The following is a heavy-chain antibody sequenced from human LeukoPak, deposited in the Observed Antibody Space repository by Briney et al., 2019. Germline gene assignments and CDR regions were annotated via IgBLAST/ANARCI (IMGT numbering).Heavy chain of an antibody. D-gene: IGHD2-2*01. V-gene: IGHV4-38-2*02. CDR1: GYSISSGYY. CDR2: IYHSGST. J-gene: IGHJ5*02. Sequence: SETLSLTCTVSGYSISSGYYWGWIRQPPGKGLEWSGSIYHSGSTYYNPSLKRRGTISGDTSKNHFSLTLSPLSAADTAVYYCARHSYAYWFDPWGQGTLVTVSS. CDR3: ARHSYAYWFDP.